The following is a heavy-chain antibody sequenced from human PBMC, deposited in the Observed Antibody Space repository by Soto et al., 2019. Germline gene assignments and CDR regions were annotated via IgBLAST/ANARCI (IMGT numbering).Heavy chain of an antibody. CDR2: INPNSGGT. V-gene: IGHV1-2*04. CDR3: ARDGGGYCSSTSCLRDNWFDP. J-gene: IGHJ5*02. Sequence: ASVKVSCKASGYTFTGYYMHWVRQAPGQGLEWMGWINPNSGGTNYAQKLQGWVTMARDTPISTAYMGLSRLRSDDTAVYYCARDGGGYCSSTSCLRDNWFDPWGQGTLVTVSS. CDR1: GYTFTGYY. D-gene: IGHD2-2*01.